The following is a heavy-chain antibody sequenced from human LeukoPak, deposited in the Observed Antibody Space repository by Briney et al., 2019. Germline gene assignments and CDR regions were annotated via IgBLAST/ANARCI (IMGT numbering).Heavy chain of an antibody. V-gene: IGHV4-34*01. Sequence: SETLSLTCAVYGGSFNGYYWSWIRQPPGKGLEWIGEINHSGSTNYNPSLKSRVTISVDTSKNQFSLKLSSVTAADTAVYYCARRSGSYYGYYYYYMDVWGKGTTVTISS. CDR2: INHSGST. CDR1: GGSFNGYY. D-gene: IGHD3-10*01. CDR3: ARRSGSYYGYYYYYMDV. J-gene: IGHJ6*03.